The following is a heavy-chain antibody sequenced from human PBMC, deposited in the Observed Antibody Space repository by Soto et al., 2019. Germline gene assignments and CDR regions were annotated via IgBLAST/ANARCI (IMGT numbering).Heavy chain of an antibody. Sequence: QVQLQESGPGLVKPSETLSLTCTVSGGSMSSYYWSWIRQPPGKGLEWLGYIYYSGSTNNNPSLKSRITMSVDTPKIQFSLKRSSLTAADTAVYYCARRGYGPGFPYYDDMDVCGQGTTVTVSS. V-gene: IGHV4-59*01. CDR2: IYYSGST. J-gene: IGHJ6*02. CDR1: GGSMSSYY. CDR3: ARRGYGPGFPYYDDMDV. D-gene: IGHD3-10*01.